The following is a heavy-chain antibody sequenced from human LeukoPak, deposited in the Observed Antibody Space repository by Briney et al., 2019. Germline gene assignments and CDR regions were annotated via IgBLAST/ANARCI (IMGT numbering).Heavy chain of an antibody. CDR2: IWFDGRKI. J-gene: IGHJ4*02. Sequence: SGGSLRLSCAAYGFTFSQYGMHWVRQAPGMGLEWVAVIWFDGRKIHYPDSVKGRFTISRDNSKNTLYLQMDNLRADDTAVYYCVRGSGWDGYGYWGDYWGQGTLVTVSP. CDR1: GFTFSQYG. D-gene: IGHD5-24*01. V-gene: IGHV3-33*01. CDR3: VRGSGWDGYGYWGDY.